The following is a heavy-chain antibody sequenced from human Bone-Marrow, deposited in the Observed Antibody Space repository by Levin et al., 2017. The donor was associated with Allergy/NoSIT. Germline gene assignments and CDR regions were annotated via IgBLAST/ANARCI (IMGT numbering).Heavy chain of an antibody. CDR3: ARRRGDSSGSYQYYFDS. Sequence: SETLSLTCSVSGGSISHNYYYWAWIRQPPGRGLEWIGSIYYSGSTYFNPSLMSRVTMSVDTSKDQFSLKLRSVTAADTALYYCARRRGDSSGSYQYYFDSWGQGTLVTVSS. V-gene: IGHV4-39*01. J-gene: IGHJ4*02. D-gene: IGHD3-22*01. CDR1: GGSISHNYYY. CDR2: IYYSGST.